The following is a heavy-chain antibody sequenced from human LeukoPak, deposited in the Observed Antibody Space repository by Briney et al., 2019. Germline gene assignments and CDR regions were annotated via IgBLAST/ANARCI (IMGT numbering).Heavy chain of an antibody. Sequence: GASVKVSCKASGYTFTSYYMHWVRQAPGQGLEWMGIINPSGGSTSYAQKFQGRVTMTRDTSTSTVYMELSSLRSEDTAVYYCARDHMRKKVVVAATPHWFDPWGQGTLVTVSS. CDR3: ARDHMRKKVVVAATPHWFDP. J-gene: IGHJ5*02. CDR2: INPSGGST. D-gene: IGHD2-15*01. CDR1: GYTFTSYY. V-gene: IGHV1-46*01.